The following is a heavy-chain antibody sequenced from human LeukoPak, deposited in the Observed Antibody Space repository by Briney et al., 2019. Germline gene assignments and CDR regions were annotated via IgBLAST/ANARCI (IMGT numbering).Heavy chain of an antibody. J-gene: IGHJ6*03. CDR2: IKHDESEK. V-gene: IGHV3-7*01. CDR3: AKQMVERPHYYYMDV. CDR1: GFSFSAYS. Sequence: GGSLRLSCAASGFSFSAYSMSWVRQAPGKGLEWLANIKHDESEKQYVDSAKGRFTISRDNAKNSLYLVMNSLRPEDTALYYCAKQMVERPHYYYMDVWGKGTTVTVSS. D-gene: IGHD2-15*01.